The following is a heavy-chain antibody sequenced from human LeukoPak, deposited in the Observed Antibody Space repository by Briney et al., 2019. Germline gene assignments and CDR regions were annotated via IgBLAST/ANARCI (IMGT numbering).Heavy chain of an antibody. D-gene: IGHD3-16*02. CDR1: GFSFGNAW. J-gene: IGHJ4*02. CDR3: VRDRGISFYFDY. CDR2: IDSSSSTI. V-gene: IGHV3-48*01. Sequence: GGSLRLSCEGSGFSFGNAWMSWVRQAPGKGLEWVSYIDSSSSTIKYADSVKGRFTVSRDNAKNSLHLQMNSLRAEDTAVYYCVRDRGISFYFDYWGQGTLVTVSS.